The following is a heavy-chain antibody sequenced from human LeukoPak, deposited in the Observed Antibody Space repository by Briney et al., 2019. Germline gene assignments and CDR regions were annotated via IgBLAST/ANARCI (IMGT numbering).Heavy chain of an antibody. V-gene: IGHV1-46*01. CDR3: ARDPMTTVTTDGMDV. CDR2: INPSGGST. Sequence: ASVKVSCKASGYTFTSYYMHWVRQALGQGLEWMGLINPSGGSTSYAQKFQGRVTMTRDTSTSTVYMELSSLRSEDTAVYYCARDPMTTVTTDGMDVWGQGTTVTVSS. CDR1: GYTFTSYY. J-gene: IGHJ6*02. D-gene: IGHD4-17*01.